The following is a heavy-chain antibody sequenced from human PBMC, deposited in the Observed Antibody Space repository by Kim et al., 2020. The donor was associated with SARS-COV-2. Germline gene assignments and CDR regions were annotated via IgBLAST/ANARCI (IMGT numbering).Heavy chain of an antibody. Sequence: GGSLRLSCAASGFTFSSYGMHWVRQAPGKGLEWVAVISYDGSNKYYADSVKGRFTISRDNSKNTLYLQMNSLRAEDTAVYYCAKPRSGRGLSIFDYWGQGTLVTVSS. CDR3: AKPRSGRGLSIFDY. V-gene: IGHV3-30*18. CDR2: ISYDGSNK. D-gene: IGHD3-16*02. CDR1: GFTFSSYG. J-gene: IGHJ4*02.